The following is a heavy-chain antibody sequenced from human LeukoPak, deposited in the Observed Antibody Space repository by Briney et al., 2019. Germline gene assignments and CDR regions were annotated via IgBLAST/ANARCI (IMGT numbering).Heavy chain of an antibody. CDR1: GYSFTSYW. CDR3: ARLTDLSMLWSNSNYPYYFDY. V-gene: IGHV5-51*01. Sequence: GESLKISCKGSGYSFTSYWIGWVRQMPGKGLEWMGIIYPGDSDTRYSPSFQGQVTISADKSISTAYLQWSSLKASDTAMYYCARLTDLSMLWSNSNYPYYFDYWGQGTLVTVSS. D-gene: IGHD4-11*01. CDR2: IYPGDSDT. J-gene: IGHJ4*02.